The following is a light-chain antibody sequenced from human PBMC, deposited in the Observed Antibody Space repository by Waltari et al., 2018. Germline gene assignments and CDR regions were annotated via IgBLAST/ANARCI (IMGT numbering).Light chain of an antibody. V-gene: IGKV2-40*01. Sequence: VMPPTPLSLPVTPGEPTSIACSSRHSLLDSDDGNTYLAWYLQNTGQSPPLLIYTLSYRAAGVPDRFSGSGAGTDFTLKISRVEAEDVGVYYCMQRIEFPLFTFGPGTKVDIK. CDR3: MQRIEFPLFT. J-gene: IGKJ3*01. CDR1: HSLLDSDDGNTY. CDR2: TLS.